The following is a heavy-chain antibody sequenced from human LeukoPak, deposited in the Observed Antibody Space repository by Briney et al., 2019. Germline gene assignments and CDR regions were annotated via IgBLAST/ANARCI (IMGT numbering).Heavy chain of an antibody. CDR3: ARFDYGSGSYFRYFDY. V-gene: IGHV4-59*06. Sequence: PSETLSLTCTVSGGSISSYYWSWIRQQPGKGLEWIGYIYYSGSTFYNPSLKSRVTISVDTSKNQFSLKLTSVTAADTAVYYCARFDYGSGSYFRYFDYWGQGTLVTVSA. D-gene: IGHD3-10*01. J-gene: IGHJ4*02. CDR1: GGSISSYY. CDR2: IYYSGST.